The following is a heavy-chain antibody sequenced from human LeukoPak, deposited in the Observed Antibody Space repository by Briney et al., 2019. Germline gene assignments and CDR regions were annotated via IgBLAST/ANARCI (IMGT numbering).Heavy chain of an antibody. CDR3: ARDKGVVPNYYMDV. Sequence: SGGSLGLSCAASGFTFSSYSMNWVRQAPGKGLEWVSYISSSSSTIYYADSVKGRFTISRDNAKNSLYLQMNSLRAEDTAVYYCARDKGVVPNYYMDVWGKGTTVTVSS. V-gene: IGHV3-48*01. CDR2: ISSSSSTI. D-gene: IGHD3-3*01. J-gene: IGHJ6*03. CDR1: GFTFSSYS.